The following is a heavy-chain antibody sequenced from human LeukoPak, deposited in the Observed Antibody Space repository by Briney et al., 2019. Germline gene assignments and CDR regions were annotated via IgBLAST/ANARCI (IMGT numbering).Heavy chain of an antibody. CDR2: FYHGGST. V-gene: IGHV4-38-2*02. J-gene: IGHJ4*02. Sequence: SETLSLTCTVSGYSISTGYYWDWIRQPPGKGLEWIGTFYHGGSTYYNPSLKSRVTISVDTSKNQFSLNLTSVTAADTAVYYCARLRRVGATPFDYWGQGTLVTVSS. CDR3: ARLRRVGATPFDY. CDR1: GYSISTGYY. D-gene: IGHD1-26*01.